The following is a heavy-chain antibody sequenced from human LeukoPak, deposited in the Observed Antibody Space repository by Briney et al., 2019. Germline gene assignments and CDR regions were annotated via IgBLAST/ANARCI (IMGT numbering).Heavy chain of an antibody. Sequence: ASVKVSCKASGYTFTSYGISWVRQAPGQGLEWMGWMNPNSGNTGYAQKFQGRVTMTRNTSISTAYMELSSLRSEDTAVYYCARGRRNYYGSGALSYWGQGTLVTVSS. J-gene: IGHJ4*02. CDR1: GYTFTSYG. CDR2: MNPNSGNT. CDR3: ARGRRNYYGSGALSY. V-gene: IGHV1-8*02. D-gene: IGHD3-10*01.